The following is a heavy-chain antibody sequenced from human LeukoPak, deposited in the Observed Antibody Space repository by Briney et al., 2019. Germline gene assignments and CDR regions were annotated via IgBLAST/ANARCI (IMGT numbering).Heavy chain of an antibody. CDR3: AIGHRGCSGGSCYSGEFDY. Sequence: PSETLSLTCAVYGGSFSGYYWSWIRQPPGKGLEWIGEINHSGSTNYNPSLKSRVTISVDTSKNQFSLKLSSVTAADTAVYYCAIGHRGCSGGSCYSGEFDYWGQGTLVTVSS. V-gene: IGHV4-34*01. D-gene: IGHD2-15*01. J-gene: IGHJ4*02. CDR2: INHSGST. CDR1: GGSFSGYY.